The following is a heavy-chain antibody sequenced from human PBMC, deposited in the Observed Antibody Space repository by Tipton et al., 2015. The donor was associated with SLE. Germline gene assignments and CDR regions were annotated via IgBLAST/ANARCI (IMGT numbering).Heavy chain of an antibody. CDR1: GGSMSTYY. CDR2: IYHSGST. D-gene: IGHD3-3*01. Sequence: TLSLTCTVSGGSMSTYYWSWIRQPPGKGLERIGYIYHSGSTNYNPSLRSRVTISVDTSKNQLSLQLSSVTPEDTAVYYCARGGGIRFLEWDYYYMDVWGKGTTVTVSS. J-gene: IGHJ6*03. CDR3: ARGGGIRFLEWDYYYMDV. V-gene: IGHV4-59*12.